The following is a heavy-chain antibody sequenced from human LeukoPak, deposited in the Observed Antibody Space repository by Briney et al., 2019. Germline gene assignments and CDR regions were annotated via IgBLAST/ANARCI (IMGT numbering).Heavy chain of an antibody. CDR3: AREPGYSSSWYYGVDNYFDY. D-gene: IGHD6-13*01. V-gene: IGHV7-4-1*02. Sequence: GASVKVSCKASGYTFTSYAMNWVRQAPGQGREWMGWINTNTGNPTYAQGFPGRVGFSLDTSVSTAYLQISSLKAEDTAVYYCAREPGYSSSWYYGVDNYFDYWGQGTLVTVSS. J-gene: IGHJ4*02. CDR2: INTNTGNP. CDR1: GYTFTSYA.